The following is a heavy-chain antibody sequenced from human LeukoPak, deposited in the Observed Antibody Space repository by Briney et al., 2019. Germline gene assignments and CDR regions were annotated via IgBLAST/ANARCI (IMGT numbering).Heavy chain of an antibody. J-gene: IGHJ4*02. Sequence: ASVKVSCKASGYTFTSYGISWVRQAPGLGLEWMGWISAYNGNTDYAQKLQGRVTMTTDTSTSTAYMELRSLRSDDTAVYYCARDTALDYYDSSVYDWGQGTLVTVSS. V-gene: IGHV1-18*01. CDR2: ISAYNGNT. CDR1: GYTFTSYG. D-gene: IGHD3-22*01. CDR3: ARDTALDYYDSSVYD.